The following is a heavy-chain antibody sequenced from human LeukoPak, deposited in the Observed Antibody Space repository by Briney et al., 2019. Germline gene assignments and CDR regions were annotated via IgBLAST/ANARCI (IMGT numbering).Heavy chain of an antibody. CDR1: GGSISSYY. CDR2: IYYSGST. Sequence: PSETLSLTCTVSGGSISSYYWSWIRQPPGKGLEWIGYIYYSGSTNYNPSLKSRVTISVDTSKNQFSLKLSSVTAADTAVYYCARHGYDYVPGYYGMDVWGQGTTVTVSS. V-gene: IGHV4-59*08. D-gene: IGHD3-16*01. J-gene: IGHJ6*02. CDR3: ARHGYDYVPGYYGMDV.